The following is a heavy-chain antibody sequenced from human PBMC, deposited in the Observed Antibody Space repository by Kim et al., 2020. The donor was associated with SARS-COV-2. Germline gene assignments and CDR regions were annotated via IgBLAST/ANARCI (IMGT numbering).Heavy chain of an antibody. D-gene: IGHD6-13*01. CDR2: INTNTGNP. CDR3: ARVGSSSGYVDYYYGMDV. V-gene: IGHV7-4-1*02. CDR1: GYTFTSYA. Sequence: ASVKVSCKASGYTFTSYAMNWVRQAPGQGLEWMGWINTNTGNPTYAQGFTGRFVFSLDTSVSTPYLQISSLKAEDTAVYYCARVGSSSGYVDYYYGMDVWGQGTTVTVSS. J-gene: IGHJ6*02.